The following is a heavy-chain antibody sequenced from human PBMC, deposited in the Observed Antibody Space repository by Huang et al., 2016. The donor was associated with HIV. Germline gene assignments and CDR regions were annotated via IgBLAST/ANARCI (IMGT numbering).Heavy chain of an antibody. D-gene: IGHD3-10*01. CDR3: AKDRRAYYYGSGIEY. V-gene: IGHV3-30*18. CDR2: RSYDGGNK. J-gene: IGHJ4*02. CDR1: GFSFSDSG. Sequence: QVQLVESGGGVVEPGRSRRVSCAASGFSFSDSGMDWVRQAPGKGVDLGAVRSYDGGNKFYADSVKGLFTISRDNSKNTVYLQMNSLRAGDTAVYYCAKDRRAYYYGSGIEYWGQGARVTVSS.